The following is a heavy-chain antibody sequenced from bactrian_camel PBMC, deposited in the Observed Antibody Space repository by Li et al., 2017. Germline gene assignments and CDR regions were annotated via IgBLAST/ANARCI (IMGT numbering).Heavy chain of an antibody. Sequence: VQLVESGGDSVQAGESLRLFCQASAHTYCMGWFRQAPGKERERVAYIAGDDPPFYADSVKGRFTISQDNAVNTLYLQMNSLKPEDTAMYYCAADNWRCGGSWSEVRVPYWGQGTQVTVS. J-gene: IGHJ4*01. CDR1: AHTYC. CDR2: IAGDDPP. V-gene: IGHV3S55*01. D-gene: IGHD6*01. CDR3: AADNWRCGGSWSEVRVPY.